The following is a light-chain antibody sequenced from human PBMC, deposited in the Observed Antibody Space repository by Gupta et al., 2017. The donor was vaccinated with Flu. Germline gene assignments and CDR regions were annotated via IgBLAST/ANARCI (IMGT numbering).Light chain of an antibody. Sequence: SYDLTQPPSESVSPAHPARITCSGDALSNQYTYWYQQKPGQAPVLVIFKDTERPSGIPERFSGSTSGTTVTLTSSGVQSEDEAAYYCQLAGNSGTYVVFGGGTKLTV. CDR1: ALSNQY. J-gene: IGLJ2*01. CDR2: KDT. CDR3: QLAGNSGTYVV. V-gene: IGLV3-25*03.